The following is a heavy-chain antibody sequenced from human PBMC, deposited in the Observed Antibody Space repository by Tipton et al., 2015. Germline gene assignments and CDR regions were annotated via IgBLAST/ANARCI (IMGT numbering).Heavy chain of an antibody. CDR1: GDAISSHY. V-gene: IGHV4-39*01. CDR2: IYYSGST. J-gene: IGHJ5*02. Sequence: TLSLTCNVSGDAISSHYWGWIRQPPGKGLEWIGSIYYSGSTYYNPSLKSRVTISVDTSKNQFSLKLSSVTAADTAVYYCARQAPIAVAASNWFDPWGQGTLVTVSS. D-gene: IGHD6-19*01. CDR3: ARQAPIAVAASNWFDP.